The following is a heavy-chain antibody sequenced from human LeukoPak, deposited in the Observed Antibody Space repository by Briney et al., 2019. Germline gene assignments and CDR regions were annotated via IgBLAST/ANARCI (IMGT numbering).Heavy chain of an antibody. CDR3: SRGFPFDP. CDR1: GFPFSTSW. D-gene: IGHD3-10*01. CDR2: INSDVSRT. V-gene: IGHV3-74*01. Sequence: GGSLRLSCAASGFPFSTSWMHWVRQAPGKGLVWVSRINSDVSRTTYADSVKGRITISRDNAKNTLYLQMNSLRAEDTAVYYCSRGFPFDPWGQGTLVTVSS. J-gene: IGHJ5*02.